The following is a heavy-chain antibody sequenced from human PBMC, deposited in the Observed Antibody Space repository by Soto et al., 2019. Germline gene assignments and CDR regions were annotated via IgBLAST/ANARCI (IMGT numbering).Heavy chain of an antibody. CDR2: IIANNDHT. J-gene: IGHJ4*02. CDR1: GYTLNTYG. V-gene: IGHV1-18*01. CDR3: ARGTDFDY. Sequence: QVQLVQSGAEVKKPGASVKVSCKASGYTLNTYGITWVRQAPGQGLEWMGWIIANNDHTNYPQKLQGRVTMTTDTSTSTAYMELRSMKSEDTAVYYCARGTDFDYWGQGTLVTVSS. D-gene: IGHD2-21*02.